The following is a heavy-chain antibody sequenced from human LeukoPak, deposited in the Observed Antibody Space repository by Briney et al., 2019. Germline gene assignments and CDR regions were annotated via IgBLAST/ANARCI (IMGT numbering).Heavy chain of an antibody. CDR2: ISAYNGNT. D-gene: IGHD3-10*01. CDR3: ARDSIDYYGSGSYNY. Sequence: ASVKVSCKASGYTFTSYGISWERQAPGQGLEWMGWISAYNGNTNYAQKLQGRVTMTTDTSTSTAYMELRSLRSDDTAVYYCARDSIDYYGSGSYNYWGQGTLVTVSS. CDR1: GYTFTSYG. V-gene: IGHV1-18*01. J-gene: IGHJ4*02.